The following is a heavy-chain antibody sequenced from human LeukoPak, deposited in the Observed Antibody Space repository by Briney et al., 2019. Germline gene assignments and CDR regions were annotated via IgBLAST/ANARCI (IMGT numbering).Heavy chain of an antibody. CDR1: GFTFSSYA. Sequence: GGSLRLSCAASGFTFSSYAMSWVRQAPGKGLEWVAVISYDGSNKYYADSVKGRFTISRDNSKNTLFLRMNSLRDEDTAIYYCTNGGIYTTGWYRTLALWGQGTMVTVS. J-gene: IGHJ3*01. CDR2: ISYDGSNK. CDR3: TNGGIYTTGWYRTLAL. V-gene: IGHV3-30-3*01. D-gene: IGHD6-19*01.